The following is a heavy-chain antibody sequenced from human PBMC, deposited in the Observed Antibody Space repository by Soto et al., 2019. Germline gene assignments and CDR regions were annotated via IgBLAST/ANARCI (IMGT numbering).Heavy chain of an antibody. J-gene: IGHJ4*02. CDR1: GFTFSDYY. D-gene: IGHD3-10*01. CDR3: ARGVRYYSSEKPANFDY. CDR2: ISVSSTYA. Sequence: QVQLLESGGGLVKPGGSLRLSCAASGFTFSDYYMSWIRQAPGKGLECVAYISVSSTYANYADSVEGRFTISTDNAEISLFLQMNSLRADDTAVYYCARGVRYYSSEKPANFDYWGQGALVTVSS. V-gene: IGHV3-11*05.